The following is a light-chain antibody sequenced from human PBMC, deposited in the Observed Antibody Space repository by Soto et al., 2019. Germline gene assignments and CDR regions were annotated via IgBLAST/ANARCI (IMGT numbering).Light chain of an antibody. CDR1: QDISNY. Sequence: DIQMTQSPSSLSASVGDRVTITCQASQDISNYLNWYQQKPGKAPKLLIYDASNLETGVTSRFSGSGSGTDFTFTISRLQPEDIATYYCQQYDNLPLTFGGGTKVGIK. CDR2: DAS. J-gene: IGKJ4*01. V-gene: IGKV1-33*01. CDR3: QQYDNLPLT.